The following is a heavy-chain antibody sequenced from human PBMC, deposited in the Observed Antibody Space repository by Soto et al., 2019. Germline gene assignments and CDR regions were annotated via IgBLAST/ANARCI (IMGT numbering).Heavy chain of an antibody. CDR3: ARVRRYCSSTSCFGVYFDY. CDR2: IYHSGST. CDR1: SGSISSSNW. J-gene: IGHJ4*02. D-gene: IGHD2-2*01. V-gene: IGHV4-4*02. Sequence: QVQLQESGPGLVKPSGTLSLTCAVSSGSISSSNWWSWVRQPPGKGLEWIGEIYHSGSTNYNPSLKSRVTISVDKSQNQFSLKLSSVTAADPAVYYCARVRRYCSSTSCFGVYFDYWGQGTLVTVSS.